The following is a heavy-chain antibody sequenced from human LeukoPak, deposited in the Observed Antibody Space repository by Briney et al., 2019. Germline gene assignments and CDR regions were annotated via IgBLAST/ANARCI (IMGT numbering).Heavy chain of an antibody. J-gene: IGHJ4*02. CDR2: IKSKTDGGTT. V-gene: IGHV3-15*01. CDR1: GFTFSNAW. CDR3: TTAATYYDILTGYREYYFDY. D-gene: IGHD3-9*01. Sequence: GSLRLSCAASGFTFSNAWMSWVRQAPGKGLEWVGRIKSKTDGGTTDYAAPVKGRFTISRDDSKNTLYLQMNSLKTEDTAVYYCTTAATYYDILTGYREYYFDYWGQGTLVTVSS.